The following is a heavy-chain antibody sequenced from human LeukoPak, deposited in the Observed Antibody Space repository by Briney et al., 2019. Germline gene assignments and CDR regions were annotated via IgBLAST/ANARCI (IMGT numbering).Heavy chain of an antibody. CDR3: ARGQQLVPGRLDYLDY. Sequence: GGSLRLSCAASGFTFSSYSMNWVRQAPGKGLEWVSSISSSSSYIYYADSVKGRYTISRDNARNSLYLQMNSLRAEDTAVYYCARGQQLVPGRLDYLDYWGQGTLVTVSS. V-gene: IGHV3-21*01. CDR1: GFTFSSYS. D-gene: IGHD6-13*01. CDR2: ISSSSSYI. J-gene: IGHJ4*02.